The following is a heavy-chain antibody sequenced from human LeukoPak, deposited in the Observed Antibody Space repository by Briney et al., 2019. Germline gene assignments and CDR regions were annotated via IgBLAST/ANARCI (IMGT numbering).Heavy chain of an antibody. V-gene: IGHV4-4*07. CDR2: IYTSGST. Sequence: SETLSLTCTVSGDSISSFYWTWIRQPAGKGLEWIGRIYTSGSTNYNPSLKSRVTISVDTSKNQFSLKLSSVTAADTAVYYCARDGVRYGDYGFDYWGQGTLVAVSS. J-gene: IGHJ4*02. D-gene: IGHD4-17*01. CDR1: GDSISSFY. CDR3: ARDGVRYGDYGFDY.